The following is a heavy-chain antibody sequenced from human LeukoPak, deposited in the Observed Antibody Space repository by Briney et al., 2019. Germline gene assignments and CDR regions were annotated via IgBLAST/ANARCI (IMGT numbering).Heavy chain of an antibody. Sequence: PSETLSLTCAVYGGSFSGYYWSWIRQPPGKGLEWIGEINHSGSTNYNPSLKSRVTISVDTSKNQFSLKLSSVTAADTAVYYCARGYSFVLRSLGPYYGMDVWGQGTTVTVSS. V-gene: IGHV4-34*01. CDR2: INHSGST. CDR1: GGSFSGYY. CDR3: ARGYSFVLRSLGPYYGMDV. D-gene: IGHD3-3*01. J-gene: IGHJ6*02.